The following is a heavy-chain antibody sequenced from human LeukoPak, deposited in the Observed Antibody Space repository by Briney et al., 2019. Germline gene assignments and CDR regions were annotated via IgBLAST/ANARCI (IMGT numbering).Heavy chain of an antibody. V-gene: IGHV4-4*02. CDR3: ARVVFSNFEYYYYGMDV. J-gene: IGHJ6*02. Sequence: SGTLSLTCAVSGGSISSSNWWSWVRQPPGKGLEWIGEIYHSGSTNYNPSLKSRVTISVDKSKNQFSLKLSSVTAADTAVYYCARVVFSNFEYYYYGMDVWGRGTTVTVSS. D-gene: IGHD4-11*01. CDR1: GGSISSSNW. CDR2: IYHSGST.